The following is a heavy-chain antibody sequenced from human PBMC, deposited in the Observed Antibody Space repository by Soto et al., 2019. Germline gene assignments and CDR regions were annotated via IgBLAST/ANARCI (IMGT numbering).Heavy chain of an antibody. CDR3: ARMGAYGGSSAGFDY. V-gene: IGHV1-8*01. CDR2: MNPNSGNT. D-gene: IGHD6-13*01. CDR1: GYTFTSYD. J-gene: IGHJ4*02. Sequence: ASVKVSCKASGYTFTSYDINWVRQATGQGLEWMGWMNPNSGNTGYAQKFQGRVTMTRNTSISTAYMELSSLRSEDTAVYYCARMGAYGGSSAGFDYWGRGTLVTVSS.